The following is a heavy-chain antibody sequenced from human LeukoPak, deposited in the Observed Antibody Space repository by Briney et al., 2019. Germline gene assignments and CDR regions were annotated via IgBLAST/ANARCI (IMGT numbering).Heavy chain of an antibody. J-gene: IGHJ4*02. CDR1: GFSLSTSGVG. V-gene: IGHV2-5*01. CDR3: AHSFIIHSSSWSPCFDY. CDR2: IYWNDDK. Sequence: SGPTLVNPTQTLTLTCTFSGFSLSTSGVGVGWIRQPPGKALEWLALIYWNDDKRYSPSLKSRLTITKDTSKNQVVLTMTSMDPVDTATYYCAHSFIIHSSSWSPCFDYWGQGTLVTVSS. D-gene: IGHD6-13*01.